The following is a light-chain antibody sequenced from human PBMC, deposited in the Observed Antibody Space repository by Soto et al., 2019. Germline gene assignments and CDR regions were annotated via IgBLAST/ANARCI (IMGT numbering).Light chain of an antibody. CDR1: QTVRNNY. CDR2: GAS. V-gene: IGKV3-20*01. Sequence: EFVLTQSPGTLSLSPGERATLSCRASQTVRNNYLAWYQQKLGQAPRLLICGASSSATGIPDRFSGSGSWTDFSLTISRLEPEDFAVYYCQQYCSSPTFGQWTKVDTK. J-gene: IGKJ1*01. CDR3: QQYCSSPT.